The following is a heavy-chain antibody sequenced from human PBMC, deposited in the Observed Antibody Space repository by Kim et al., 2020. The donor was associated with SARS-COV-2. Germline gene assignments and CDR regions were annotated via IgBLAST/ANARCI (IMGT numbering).Heavy chain of an antibody. CDR2: FYYSGST. Sequence: SETLSLTCTVSGGSISSYYWSWIRQPPGKGLEWIGDFYYSGSTNYNPSLKSRVTISADTSKSQLSLNLSSVTAADTAVYYCARHMYSTTWYWFDPCGQGT. D-gene: IGHD2-2*01. V-gene: IGHV4-59*08. CDR3: ARHMYSTTWYWFDP. J-gene: IGHJ5*02. CDR1: GGSISSYY.